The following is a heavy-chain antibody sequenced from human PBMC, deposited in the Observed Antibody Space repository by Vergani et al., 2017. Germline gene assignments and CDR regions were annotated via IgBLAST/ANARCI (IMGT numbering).Heavy chain of an antibody. D-gene: IGHD3-22*01. Sequence: QVQLVQSGAEVKKPGSSVKVSCKASGVTFSSYAISWVRQAPGQGLEWMGRIIPIFGTANYAQKFQGRVTITADESTSSAYMELSSLRSEDTAVYYCARDQFNYYDSSGYRYFDYWGQGTLVTVSS. V-gene: IGHV1-69*13. CDR2: IIPIFGTA. J-gene: IGHJ4*02. CDR3: ARDQFNYYDSSGYRYFDY. CDR1: GVTFSSYA.